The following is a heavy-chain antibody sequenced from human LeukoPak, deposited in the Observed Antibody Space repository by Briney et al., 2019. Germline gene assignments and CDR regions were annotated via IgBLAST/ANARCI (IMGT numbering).Heavy chain of an antibody. CDR1: GFTFDDYG. Sequence: GGSLRLSCAASGFTFDDYGMSWVRQAPGKGLEWVSGINWNGGSTGYADSVKGRFTISRDNSKNTLYLQMNSLRAEDTAVYYCAKDIVGATTDYWGQGTLVTVSS. D-gene: IGHD1-26*01. J-gene: IGHJ4*02. CDR3: AKDIVGATTDY. CDR2: INWNGGST. V-gene: IGHV3-20*04.